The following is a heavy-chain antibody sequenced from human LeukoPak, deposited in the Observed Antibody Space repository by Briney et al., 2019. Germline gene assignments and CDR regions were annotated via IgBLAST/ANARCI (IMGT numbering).Heavy chain of an antibody. D-gene: IGHD2-2*01. J-gene: IGHJ6*04. V-gene: IGHV1-18*04. CDR3: ARALVVVPAAMVIYYYYGMDV. CDR2: ISAYNGNT. Sequence: ASVKVSCKASGYTFTSYGISWVRQAPGQGLEWMGWISAYNGNTNYAQKLQGRVTMTTDTSTSTAYMELRSLRSGDTAVYYCARALVVVPAAMVIYYYYGMDVWGKGTTVTVSS. CDR1: GYTFTSYG.